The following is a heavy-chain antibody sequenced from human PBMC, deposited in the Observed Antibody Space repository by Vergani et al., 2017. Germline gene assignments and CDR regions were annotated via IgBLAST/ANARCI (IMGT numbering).Heavy chain of an antibody. CDR3: AKDDSTFDY. CDR1: GFTFSSYA. V-gene: IGHV3-23*01. J-gene: IGHJ4*02. CDR2: ISGSGSST. Sequence: EVQLLESGGGLVQPGGSLRLSCGASGFTFSSYAMSWVRQAPGKGLEWVSTISGSGSSTYYEGSVKGRFTISRDNSKNTLYLQMNSLRAEETAVYYCAKDDSTFDYWGQGTLVTVSS. D-gene: IGHD2/OR15-2a*01.